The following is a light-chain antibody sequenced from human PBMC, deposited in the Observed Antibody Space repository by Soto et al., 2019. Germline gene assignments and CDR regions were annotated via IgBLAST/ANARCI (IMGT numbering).Light chain of an antibody. CDR1: QSVSSSY. CDR2: DAS. Sequence: EIVLTQSPGTLSLSPGERATLSCRAGQSVSSSYLAWYQQKPGQAPRLVIYDASLRANGVPARFGGSGSGTDFTLTINSLEPQDFAVYYGRQRNVWPPITFGQGTRLEIK. CDR3: RQRNVWPPIT. V-gene: IGKV3D-20*02. J-gene: IGKJ5*01.